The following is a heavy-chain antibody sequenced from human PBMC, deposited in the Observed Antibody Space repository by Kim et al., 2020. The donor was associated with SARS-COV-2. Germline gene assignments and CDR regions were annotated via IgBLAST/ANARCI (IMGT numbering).Heavy chain of an antibody. Sequence: GGSLRLSCAASGFTFSSYSMNWVRQAPGKGLEWVSSISSSSSYIYYADSVKGRFTISRDNAKNSLYLQMNSLRAEDTAVYYCARESSSWYRPFDYWGQGTLVTVSS. V-gene: IGHV3-21*01. CDR3: ARESSSWYRPFDY. CDR2: ISSSSSYI. D-gene: IGHD6-13*01. CDR1: GFTFSSYS. J-gene: IGHJ4*02.